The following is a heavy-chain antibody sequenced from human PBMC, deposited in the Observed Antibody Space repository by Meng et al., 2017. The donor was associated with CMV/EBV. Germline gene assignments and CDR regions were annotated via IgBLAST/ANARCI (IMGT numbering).Heavy chain of an antibody. CDR2: MNPNSGNT. D-gene: IGHD2-2*02. J-gene: IGHJ6*02. CDR3: ARGEGFDCSSTSCYIYYYYYGMDV. CDR1: GYTFTSYG. V-gene: IGHV1-8*03. Sequence: ASVKVSCKASGYTFTSYGISWVRQAPGQGLEWMGWMNPNSGNTGYAQKFQGRVTITRNTSISTAYMELSSLRSEDTAVYYCARGEGFDCSSTSCYIYYYYYGMDVWGQGTTVTVSS.